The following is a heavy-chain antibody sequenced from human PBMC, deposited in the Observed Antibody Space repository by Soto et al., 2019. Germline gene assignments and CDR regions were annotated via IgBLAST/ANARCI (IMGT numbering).Heavy chain of an antibody. V-gene: IGHV4-34*01. J-gene: IGHJ4*02. CDR2: INHSGST. CDR3: AGRYSGYDFGYYYFDY. D-gene: IGHD5-12*01. Sequence: PSETLSLTCAVYGGSFSGYYWSWIRQPPGKGLEWIGEINHSGSTYYNPSLKSRVTISVDTSKNQFSLKLSSVTAADTAVYYCAGRYSGYDFGYYYFDYWGQGTLVTVSS. CDR1: GGSFSGYY.